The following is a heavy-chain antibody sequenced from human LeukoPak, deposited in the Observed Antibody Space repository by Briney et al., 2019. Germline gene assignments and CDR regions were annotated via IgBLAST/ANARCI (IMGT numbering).Heavy chain of an antibody. V-gene: IGHV3-30-3*01. Sequence: GRSLRLSCAVSGFTFNSYVMHWVRQAPGKGLEWVSVISYDGNNKDYAASVRGRFTISRDNSKKTLYLQMNSLRPEDTAVYYCARGDSLGATMTDFDYWGLGTLVTVSS. CDR3: ARGDSLGATMTDFDY. J-gene: IGHJ4*02. CDR2: ISYDGNNK. D-gene: IGHD1-26*01. CDR1: GFTFNSYV.